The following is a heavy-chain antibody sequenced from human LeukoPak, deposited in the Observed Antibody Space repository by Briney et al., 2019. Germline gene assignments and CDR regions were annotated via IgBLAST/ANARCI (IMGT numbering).Heavy chain of an antibody. J-gene: IGHJ5*02. CDR1: GGSISSSSYD. Sequence: PSETLSLTCTVSGGSISSSSYDWGWIRQPPGKGLEWIGTIYYSGSTYYNPSLKSRVTISVDTSRNQFSLKLTSVTAAETALYYCARIERITIFGAAKHNWIDPWGQGTLVTVSS. CDR2: IYYSGST. CDR3: ARIERITIFGAAKHNWIDP. D-gene: IGHD3-3*01. V-gene: IGHV4-39*01.